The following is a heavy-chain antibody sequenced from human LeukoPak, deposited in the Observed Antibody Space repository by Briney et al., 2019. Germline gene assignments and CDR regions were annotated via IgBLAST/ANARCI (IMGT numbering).Heavy chain of an antibody. J-gene: IGHJ3*02. D-gene: IGHD3-9*01. Sequence: GGSLRLSCAASGFTFSSYSMNWVRQAPGKGLEWVSSISSSSSYIYYADSVKGRFTISRDNAKNSLYLQMNSLRAEDTAVYYCARRYFDWLLYGGDAFDIWGQGTMVTVSS. CDR2: ISSSSSYI. V-gene: IGHV3-21*01. CDR3: ARRYFDWLLYGGDAFDI. CDR1: GFTFSSYS.